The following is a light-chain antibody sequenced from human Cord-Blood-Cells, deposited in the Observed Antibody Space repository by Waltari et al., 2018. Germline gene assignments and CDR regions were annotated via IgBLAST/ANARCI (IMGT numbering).Light chain of an antibody. Sequence: QSVLTQPPSVSGAPGQRVTISCTGSSSNIGAGYDVHGYQQLPGPAPKLLIYGNSNRPSGVPDRFSGSKSGTSASLAITGLQAEDEADYYCQSYDSSLSGSVFGGGTKLTVL. CDR2: GNS. CDR1: SSNIGAGYD. CDR3: QSYDSSLSGSV. V-gene: IGLV1-40*01. J-gene: IGLJ2*01.